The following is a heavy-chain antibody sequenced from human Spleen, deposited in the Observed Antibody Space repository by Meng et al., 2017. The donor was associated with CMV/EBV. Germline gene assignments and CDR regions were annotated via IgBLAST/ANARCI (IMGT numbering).Heavy chain of an antibody. D-gene: IGHD1-26*01. Sequence: LSLTCAASGLNIISYPMTWVRQAPGKGLEWVSSIRGSGGSTFYADSVKGRFTISSDNSKNMLYLQMNSLRAEDTAVYYCAKGTLGATWGNFDYWGQGTLVTVSS. V-gene: IGHV3-23*01. CDR2: IRGSGGST. J-gene: IGHJ4*02. CDR3: AKGTLGATWGNFDY. CDR1: GLNIISYP.